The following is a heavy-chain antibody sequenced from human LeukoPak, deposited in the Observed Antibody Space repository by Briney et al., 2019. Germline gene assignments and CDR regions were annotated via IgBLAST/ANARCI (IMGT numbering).Heavy chain of an antibody. CDR1: GFTFSSYS. D-gene: IGHD5-12*01. V-gene: IGHV3-21*01. J-gene: IGHJ4*02. CDR2: ISSSSSYI. CDR3: ARDPSNDSGYDPRHY. Sequence: GGSLRLSCAASGFTFSSYSMNWVREAPGKGLEWVSSISSSSSYIYYADSVKGRFTISRDNAKNSLYLQMNSLRAEDTAVYYCARDPSNDSGYDPRHYWGQGTLVTVSS.